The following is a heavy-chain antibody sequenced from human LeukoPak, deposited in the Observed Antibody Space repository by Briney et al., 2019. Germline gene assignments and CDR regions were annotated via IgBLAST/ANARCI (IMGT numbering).Heavy chain of an antibody. Sequence: GGSLRLSCAASGFIFDDYGMSWVRQAPGKGLEWVSGINWNGGSTGYADSVKGRFTISRDNAKNSLYLQMNSLRAEDTALYYCASDVTLIVTFIGDAFDIWGQGTMVTVSS. CDR1: GFIFDDYG. V-gene: IGHV3-20*04. CDR2: INWNGGST. CDR3: ASDVTLIVTFIGDAFDI. D-gene: IGHD3-22*01. J-gene: IGHJ3*02.